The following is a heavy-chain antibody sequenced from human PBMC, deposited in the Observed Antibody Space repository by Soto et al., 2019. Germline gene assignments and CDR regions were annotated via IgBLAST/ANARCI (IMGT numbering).Heavy chain of an antibody. Sequence: QVQLVQSGAEVKKPGASVKVSCKASGYTFTSNGISWVRQAPGQGLEWMGWISAYNGKTKYAQKLQGRVTMTTDTSTTTAYMELRSLRSDETAVYYCARVGSTYYDIINWFDPWGQGTLVTVSS. CDR2: ISAYNGKT. D-gene: IGHD3-9*01. CDR1: GYTFTSNG. CDR3: ARVGSTYYDIINWFDP. J-gene: IGHJ5*02. V-gene: IGHV1-18*01.